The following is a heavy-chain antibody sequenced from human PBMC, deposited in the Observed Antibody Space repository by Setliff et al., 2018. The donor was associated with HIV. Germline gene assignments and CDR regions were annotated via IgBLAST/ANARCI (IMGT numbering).Heavy chain of an antibody. V-gene: IGHV5-51*01. CDR1: GYSFTNYW. J-gene: IGHJ3*02. CDR3: ARQQDYGDYDDAFDM. Sequence: PGESLKISCKGSGYSFTNYWVGWVRQMPGRGLEWMGIIYPIDSDTKYSPSFWGRVTISVDKSTNTAYLHWNSLRPADTAMYYCARQQDYGDYDDAFDMWGQGTMVTVSS. CDR2: IYPIDSDT. D-gene: IGHD4-17*01.